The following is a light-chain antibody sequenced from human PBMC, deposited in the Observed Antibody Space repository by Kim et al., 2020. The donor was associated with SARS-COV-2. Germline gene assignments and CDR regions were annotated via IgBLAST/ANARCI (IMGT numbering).Light chain of an antibody. J-gene: IGKJ1*01. CDR3: QQYNSYWT. CDR2: DAS. Sequence: GDRGTSTCRGSQSISSWLAWYQQKPGKAPKLLIYDASSLESGVPSRFSGSGSGTEFTLTISSLQPDDFATYYCQQYNSYWTFGQGTKVEIK. V-gene: IGKV1-5*01. CDR1: QSISSW.